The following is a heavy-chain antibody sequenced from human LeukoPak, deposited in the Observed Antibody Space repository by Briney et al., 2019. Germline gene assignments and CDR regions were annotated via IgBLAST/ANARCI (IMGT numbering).Heavy chain of an antibody. CDR2: VSHGGDT. D-gene: IGHD3-16*01. CDR3: ARAAWNGGGGFDP. J-gene: IGHJ5*02. V-gene: IGHV4-34*01. Sequence: SETLSLTCAVYTGSFSGYYWSWIRQSPGKGLEWIGEVSHGGDTNYNPSLRSRVTISVDTSKNHFSLNLRSVTAADTAVYNCARAAWNGGGGFDPWGQGTLVTVSS. CDR1: TGSFSGYY.